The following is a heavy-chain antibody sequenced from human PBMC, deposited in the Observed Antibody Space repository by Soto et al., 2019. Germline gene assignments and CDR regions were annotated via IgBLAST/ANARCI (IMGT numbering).Heavy chain of an antibody. Sequence: QVQMVQSGAEVKKPGSSARVSCKVSGGTFSRHSISWVRQAPGQGLEWMGGIIPIFDATQYAQKFQGRLTITADESTTTFHIDLSGLSPEDTAIYYCARDLTSVRGSWGQGTMVTVS. CDR3: ARDLTSVRGS. CDR2: IIPIFDAT. D-gene: IGHD3-10*01. V-gene: IGHV1-69*01. CDR1: GGTFSRHS. J-gene: IGHJ4*02.